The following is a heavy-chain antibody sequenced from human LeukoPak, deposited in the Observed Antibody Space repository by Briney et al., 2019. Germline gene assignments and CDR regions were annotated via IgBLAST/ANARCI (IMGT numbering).Heavy chain of an antibody. D-gene: IGHD3-9*01. Sequence: GESLKISCTGSGYGFTSYWIGWVRQMPGKGLEWMGIIYPGDSETTYSLTFQGQVTISADTSIRTAFLQWSSLKASDTAIYYCARRGRNFDFDLWGQGTLVTVSS. CDR3: ARRGRNFDFDL. J-gene: IGHJ4*01. CDR2: IYPGDSET. V-gene: IGHV5-51*01. CDR1: GYGFTSYW.